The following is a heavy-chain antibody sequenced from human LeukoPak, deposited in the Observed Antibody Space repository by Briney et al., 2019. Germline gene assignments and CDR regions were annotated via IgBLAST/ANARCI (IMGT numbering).Heavy chain of an antibody. CDR1: GFTFSSYW. Sequence: GGSLRLSCAASGFTFSSYWLTWVRQAPGKGLEWVANIKQDESEKYYGDSVKGRFTISRDNAKNTLYLQMNSLRAEDTAVYYCAKDQTWIQYYWGQGTLVTVSS. D-gene: IGHD5-18*01. CDR2: IKQDESEK. J-gene: IGHJ4*02. CDR3: AKDQTWIQYY. V-gene: IGHV3-7*03.